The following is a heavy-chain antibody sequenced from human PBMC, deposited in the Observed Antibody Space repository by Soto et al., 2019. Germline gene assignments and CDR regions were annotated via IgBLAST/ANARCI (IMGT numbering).Heavy chain of an antibody. CDR1: GFTFRTYA. D-gene: IGHD3-10*02. Sequence: GGSLRLSCAASGFTFRTYAMSWVRQAPGKGLEWVSVISGSTGKTYYADSVKGRFTISRDNTKNTLSLQMNSLRGEDTAVYFCAKNRCSGSPYYYNMEVWGQGTMVTVSS. CDR2: ISGSTGKT. CDR3: AKNRCSGSPYYYNMEV. J-gene: IGHJ6*02. V-gene: IGHV3-23*01.